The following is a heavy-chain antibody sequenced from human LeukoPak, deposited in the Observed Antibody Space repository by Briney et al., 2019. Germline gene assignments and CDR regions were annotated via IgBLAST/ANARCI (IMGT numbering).Heavy chain of an antibody. CDR3: ARGYCSSTSCYRDKGFWFDP. CDR1: GYTFTGYY. D-gene: IGHD2-2*02. CDR2: INPNSGGT. Sequence: GASVTVSCKASGYTFTGYYMHWVRQAPGQGLEWMGWINPNSGGTNYAQKFQGRVTMTRDTSISTAYMELSRLRSDDTAVYYCARGYCSSTSCYRDKGFWFDPWGQGTLVTVSS. J-gene: IGHJ5*02. V-gene: IGHV1-2*02.